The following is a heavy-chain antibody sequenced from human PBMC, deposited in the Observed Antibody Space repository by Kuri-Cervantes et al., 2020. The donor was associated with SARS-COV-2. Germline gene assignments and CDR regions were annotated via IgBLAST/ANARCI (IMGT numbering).Heavy chain of an antibody. V-gene: IGHV4-4*07. CDR3: ARDRPDYDFWSGYYYDAFDI. D-gene: IGHD3-3*01. CDR1: GGSISSYY. J-gene: IGHJ3*02. Sequence: SQTLSLTCTVSGGSISSYYWSWIRQPAGKGLEWIGRIYTSGSTNYNPSLKSRVTMSVDTSKNQFSLKLSSVTAADTAVYYCARDRPDYDFWSGYYYDAFDIWGQGTMVIVSS. CDR2: IYTSGST.